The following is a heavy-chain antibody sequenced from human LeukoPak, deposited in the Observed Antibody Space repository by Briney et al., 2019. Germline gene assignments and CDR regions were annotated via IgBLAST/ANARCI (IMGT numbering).Heavy chain of an antibody. V-gene: IGHV3-7*01. CDR3: ETGDLNNRGYYNIED. D-gene: IGHD3-22*01. CDR1: GFIFSSYS. J-gene: IGHJ4*02. CDR2: IKEDGFET. Sequence: GRSLRLSCGASGFIFSSYSMTWVRQAPGKGLEWVATIKEDGFETYYVASVKGRFTISRDNAKNSLFLQMNSLRAEDTAVYFCETGDLNNRGYYNIEDWGQGTLVTVSP.